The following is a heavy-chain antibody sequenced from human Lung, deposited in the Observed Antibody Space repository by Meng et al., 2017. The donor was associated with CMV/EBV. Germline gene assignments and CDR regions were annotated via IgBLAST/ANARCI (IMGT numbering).Heavy chain of an antibody. CDR1: GFTFSNAW. CDR3: TTGRIYCSSTSCHWGGMDV. J-gene: IGHJ6*02. D-gene: IGHD2-2*01. CDR2: IKSKTDGGTT. Sequence: GESXKISCAASGFTFSNAWMSWVRQAPGKGLEWVGRIKSKTDGGTTDYAAPVKGRFTISRDDSKNTLYLQMNSLKTEDTAVYYCTTGRIYCSSTSCHWGGMDVXGQGXTVTVSS. V-gene: IGHV3-15*01.